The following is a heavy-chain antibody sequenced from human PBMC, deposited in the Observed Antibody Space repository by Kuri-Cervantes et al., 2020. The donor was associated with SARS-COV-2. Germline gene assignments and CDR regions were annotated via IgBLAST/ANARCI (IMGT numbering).Heavy chain of an antibody. V-gene: IGHV4-39*07. CDR2: IYESGDT. CDR3: ARGVGAAVAGTLITSYYYYGMDV. CDR1: GASISSSTYY. J-gene: IGHJ6*02. D-gene: IGHD6-19*01. Sequence: SETLSLTCTVSGASISSSTYYWGWIRQSPGKGLEWLGSIYESGDTYDSSSLKSRVTISVDTSKNQFSLKLSSVAAADTAVYYCARGVGAAVAGTLITSYYYYGMDVWGQGTTVTVSS.